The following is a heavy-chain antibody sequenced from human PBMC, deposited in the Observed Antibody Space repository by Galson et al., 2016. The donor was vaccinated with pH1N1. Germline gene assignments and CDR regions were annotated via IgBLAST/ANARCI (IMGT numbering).Heavy chain of an antibody. J-gene: IGHJ6*02. CDR2: ISFDGRRT. V-gene: IGHV3-30*03. D-gene: IGHD3-3*01. CDR3: ARERSGAHFYGLDV. Sequence: SLRLSCAASGFSISTYWMTWVRQAPGKGLEWVAFISFDGRRTKYADSVKGRFTISRDNAKNTLHLQMNGLNREDTALYYCARERSGAHFYGLDVWGQGTTVTVSS. CDR1: GFSISTYW.